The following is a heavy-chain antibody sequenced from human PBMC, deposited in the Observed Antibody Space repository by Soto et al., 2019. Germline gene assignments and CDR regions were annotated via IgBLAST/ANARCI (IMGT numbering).Heavy chain of an antibody. J-gene: IGHJ4*02. CDR2: ISYDGSNK. V-gene: IGHV3-30-3*01. CDR3: ARDSYYDSSGYYYPPFDY. CDR1: GFTFISYA. Sequence: GGSLRLSCAASGFTFISYAMHWISQAPGKGLEWVAVISYDGSNKYYADSVKGRFTISRDNSKNTLYLQMNSLRAEDTAVYYCARDSYYDSSGYYYPPFDYWGQGTLVTVSS. D-gene: IGHD3-22*01.